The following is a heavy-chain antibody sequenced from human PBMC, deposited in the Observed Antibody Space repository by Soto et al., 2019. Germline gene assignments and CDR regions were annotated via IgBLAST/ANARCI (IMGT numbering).Heavy chain of an antibody. Sequence: QVQLVESGGGVVQPGRSLRLSCAASGFTFSSYGMHWVRQAPGTGLEWVAVIWYDGSNKYYADSVKGRFTISRDNSKNTLYLQRNGLRAEDTAVYYCARDRLRYSGYGDAFDIWVQGTMVTVSS. J-gene: IGHJ3*02. CDR3: ARDRLRYSGYGDAFDI. V-gene: IGHV3-33*01. CDR2: IWYDGSNK. CDR1: GFTFSSYG. D-gene: IGHD5-12*01.